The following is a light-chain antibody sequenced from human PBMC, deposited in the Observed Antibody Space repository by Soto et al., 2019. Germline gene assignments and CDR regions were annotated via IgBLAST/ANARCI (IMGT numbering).Light chain of an antibody. CDR2: DVT. CDR3: CSYTGSYSYV. V-gene: IGLV2-11*01. CDR1: SSDVGGYSY. J-gene: IGLJ1*01. Sequence: QSALTQPHSVSRSPGQSVTISCTGTSSDVGGYSYVSWYQQHPGKAPQLIIYDVTERPSGVPDRFFGSKSGNTASLTISGLQAEDEADYYCCSYTGSYSYVFGIGTKVTV.